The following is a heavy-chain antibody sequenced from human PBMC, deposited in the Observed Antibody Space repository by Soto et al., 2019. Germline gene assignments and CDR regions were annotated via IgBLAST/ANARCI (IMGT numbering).Heavy chain of an antibody. Sequence: GGSLRLSCAASGFTFSSYGMHWVRQAPGKGLEWVAVIWYDGSNKYYADSVKGRFTISRDNSKNTLYLQMNSLRAEDTAVYYCARPIAVAGTSDYWGQGTLVTVSS. V-gene: IGHV3-33*01. CDR2: IWYDGSNK. CDR3: ARPIAVAGTSDY. D-gene: IGHD6-19*01. J-gene: IGHJ4*02. CDR1: GFTFSSYG.